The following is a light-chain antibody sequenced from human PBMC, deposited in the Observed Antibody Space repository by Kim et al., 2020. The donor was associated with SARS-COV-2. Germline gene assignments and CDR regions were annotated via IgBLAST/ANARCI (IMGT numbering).Light chain of an antibody. Sequence: EIVMTQSPATLSVSPGERATLSYRASQNINSNLAWYQQRPGQAPRLLIYGASTRATGNPARFSGSGSGTEFTLTISSLQSEDFAVYYCQQYNNRPLTFGGGTKLEI. V-gene: IGKV3-15*01. CDR3: QQYNNRPLT. CDR2: GAS. CDR1: QNINSN. J-gene: IGKJ4*01.